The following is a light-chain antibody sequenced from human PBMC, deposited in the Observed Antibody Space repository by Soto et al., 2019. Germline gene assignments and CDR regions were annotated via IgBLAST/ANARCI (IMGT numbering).Light chain of an antibody. Sequence: IVVTQSAYTLSLSPGERVTLSCRASQSVSNYLAWYQQKPGQAPRLLVSAASNRATGIPARFSGSGSGTDFTLTISRLEPEDFAVYYCQQYGRSRWTFGQGTKVDIK. CDR1: QSVSNY. J-gene: IGKJ1*01. V-gene: IGKV3-20*01. CDR3: QQYGRSRWT. CDR2: AAS.